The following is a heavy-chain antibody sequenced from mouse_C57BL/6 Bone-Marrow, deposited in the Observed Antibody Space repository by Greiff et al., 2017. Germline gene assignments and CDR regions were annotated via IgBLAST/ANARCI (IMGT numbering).Heavy chain of an antibody. J-gene: IGHJ2*01. V-gene: IGHV1-81*01. CDR3: ASSRYYFDY. CDR2: IYPSSGNT. Sequence: VQLQQSGAELARPGASVKLSCKASGYTFTSYGISWVKQRTGQGLEWIGEIYPSSGNTYYNAKFKGKATLTADKSSSTAYMELRSLTSEDSAVYFCASSRYYFDYWGQGTTLTVSS. CDR1: GYTFTSYG.